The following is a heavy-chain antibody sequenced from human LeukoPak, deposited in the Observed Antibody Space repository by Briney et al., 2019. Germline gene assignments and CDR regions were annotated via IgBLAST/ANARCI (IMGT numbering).Heavy chain of an antibody. D-gene: IGHD3-22*01. CDR1: GFTFDDYG. CDR3: ARDTYYYDSSGHFDY. CDR2: LNWNGGST. Sequence: GGSLRLSCAASGFTFDDYGMTWVRQAPGQGLEWVSGLNWNGGSTGYADSVKGRFTISRDNAKNSLYLQMNSLRAEDTALYYCARDTYYYDSSGHFDYWGQGTLVTVSS. V-gene: IGHV3-20*04. J-gene: IGHJ4*02.